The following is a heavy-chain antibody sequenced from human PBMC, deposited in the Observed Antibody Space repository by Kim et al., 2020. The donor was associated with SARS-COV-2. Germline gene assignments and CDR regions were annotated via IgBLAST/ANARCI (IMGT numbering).Heavy chain of an antibody. Sequence: KYYKTTLKNQLTISKDHSKNQVVLTMTNMDPVDTATYYCARIFSGSSFDYWGQGTLVTVSS. J-gene: IGHJ4*02. CDR3: ARIFSGSSFDY. D-gene: IGHD3-10*01. CDR2: K. V-gene: IGHV2-70*01.